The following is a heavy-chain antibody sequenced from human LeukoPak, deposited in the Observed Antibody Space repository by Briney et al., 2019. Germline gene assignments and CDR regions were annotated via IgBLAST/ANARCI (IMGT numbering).Heavy chain of an antibody. V-gene: IGHV1-69*06. D-gene: IGHD3-10*01. CDR1: GGTFSSYA. CDR3: ARNGGDYDSGIQSFDY. Sequence: ASVKVSCKASGGTFSSYAISWVRQAPGQGLEWMGGIIPIFGTANYAQKFQGRVTITADKSTSTAYMELSSLRSEDTAVYYCARNGGDYDSGIQSFDYWGQGTLVTVSS. J-gene: IGHJ4*02. CDR2: IIPIFGTA.